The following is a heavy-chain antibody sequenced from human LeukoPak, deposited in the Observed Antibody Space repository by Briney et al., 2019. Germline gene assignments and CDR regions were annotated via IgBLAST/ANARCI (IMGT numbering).Heavy chain of an antibody. CDR3: ARHVQDLGIKV. J-gene: IGHJ6*02. Sequence: SETLSLTCTVSGGSISSSTYYWGWIRRPPGKGLEWIGSIYYSGSTYYNPSLKSRVTISADTSKNQFSLKLGSVTAADTAVYYCARHVQDLGIKVWGQGTTVTVSS. V-gene: IGHV4-39*01. CDR2: IYYSGST. CDR1: GGSISSSTYY.